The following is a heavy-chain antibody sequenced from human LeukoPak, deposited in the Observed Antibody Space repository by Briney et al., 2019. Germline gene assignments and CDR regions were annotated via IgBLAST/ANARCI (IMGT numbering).Heavy chain of an antibody. D-gene: IGHD3-10*01. J-gene: IGHJ6*02. V-gene: IGHV3-48*02. CDR2: ISSGSSTM. CDR1: GFTFSSYN. Sequence: TGGSLRLSCAASGFTFSSYNMNWVRQAPGKGLEWVSFISSGSSTMYYADSVKGRFTISRDNAKNPLYLQMNSLRDEDTAVYSCARGGGYYIMDVWGQGTTVTVSS. CDR3: ARGGGYYIMDV.